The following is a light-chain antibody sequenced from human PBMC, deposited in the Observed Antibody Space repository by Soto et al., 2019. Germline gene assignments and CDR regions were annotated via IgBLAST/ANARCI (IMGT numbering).Light chain of an antibody. CDR2: GTK. CDR1: SGSVSTSHF. J-gene: IGLJ3*02. Sequence: QTVVTQEPSFSVSPGGTVTLTCGLSSGSVSTSHFPNWYQQTPGQPPRTLIYGTKTRSSGVPDRFSGSILGIRAALTITGAQADDESDYYCVLDVGSGIWVFGGGTKLTVL. CDR3: VLDVGSGIWV. V-gene: IGLV8-61*01.